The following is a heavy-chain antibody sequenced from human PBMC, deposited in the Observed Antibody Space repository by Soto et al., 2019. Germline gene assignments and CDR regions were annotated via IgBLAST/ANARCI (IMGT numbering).Heavy chain of an antibody. V-gene: IGHV1-8*01. CDR2: MNPDSGNT. CDR3: VGPWNKQ. Sequence: QVQLVQSGAEVKKPGASVKVSCKASGYTFTKYDINWVRQATGQGLEWMGWMNPDSGNTGYAQKFQGRVTMTRDTSISAAYMELSSLRSEGTGVYYCVGPWNKQWGQGNLVTVSS. CDR1: GYTFTKYD. J-gene: IGHJ4*02. D-gene: IGHD1-1*01.